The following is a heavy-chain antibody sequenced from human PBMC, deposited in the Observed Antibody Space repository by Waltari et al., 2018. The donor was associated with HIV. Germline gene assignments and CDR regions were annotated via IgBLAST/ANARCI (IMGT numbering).Heavy chain of an antibody. CDR3: ARHGQSDRGDRGPRVLDAFDI. CDR1: GGSISSSSYY. Sequence: QLQLQESGPGLVKPSETLSLTCTVSGGSISSSSYYWGWIRQPPGKGLEWIGSIYYSGSTYYNPSLKSRVTISVDTSKNQFSLKLSSVTAADTAVYYCARHGQSDRGDRGPRVLDAFDIWGQGTMVTVSS. CDR2: IYYSGST. D-gene: IGHD3-10*01. J-gene: IGHJ3*02. V-gene: IGHV4-39*01.